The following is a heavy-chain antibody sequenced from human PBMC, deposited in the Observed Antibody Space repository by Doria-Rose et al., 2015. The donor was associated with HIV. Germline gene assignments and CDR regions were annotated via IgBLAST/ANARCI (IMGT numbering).Heavy chain of an antibody. CDR2: LFSDDAR. Sequence: QVTLKESGPVLVKPTETLTLTCTVSGVSLSSPGMGVSWIRQPPGKALEWLANLFSDDARSYKTSLKSRLTISRGTSKRQVVLTMTDMDPVDTATYYCARIKSSRWYHKYYFDFWGQGTLVIVSA. J-gene: IGHJ4*02. V-gene: IGHV2-26*01. CDR3: ARIKSSRWYHKYYFDF. D-gene: IGHD6-13*01. CDR1: GVSLSSPGMG.